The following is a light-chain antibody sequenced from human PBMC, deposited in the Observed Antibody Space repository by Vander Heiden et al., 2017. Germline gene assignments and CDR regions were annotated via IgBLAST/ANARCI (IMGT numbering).Light chain of an antibody. CDR3: NSYAGSNNFL. CDR2: EVT. J-gene: IGLJ1*01. Sequence: SVLTQPPSASGSLGRSVTISCTGTSIDVGDYNYVSWYQQQPGKAPRLLIYEVTKRPPGVPDRFSGSKSGNTASLTVSGLQAEDEADYYCNSYAGSNNFLFGSGTKVTVL. CDR1: SIDVGDYNY. V-gene: IGLV2-8*01.